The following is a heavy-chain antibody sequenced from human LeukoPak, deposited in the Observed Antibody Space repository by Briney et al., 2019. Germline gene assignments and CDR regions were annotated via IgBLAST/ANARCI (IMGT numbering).Heavy chain of an antibody. V-gene: IGHV4-34*01. CDR1: GGSFSGYY. CDR3: ARVGGAYDSSGYYSDY. CDR2: INHSGST. Sequence: SETLSLTCAVYGGSFSGYYWSWIRQPPGKGLEWIGEINHSGSTNYNPSLKSRVTISVDTSKNQFSLKLSSVAAADTAVYYCARVGGAYDSSGYYSDYWGQGTLVTVSS. J-gene: IGHJ4*02. D-gene: IGHD3-22*01.